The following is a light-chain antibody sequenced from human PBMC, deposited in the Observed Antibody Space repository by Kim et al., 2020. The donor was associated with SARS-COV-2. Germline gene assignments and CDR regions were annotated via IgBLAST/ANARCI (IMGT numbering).Light chain of an antibody. CDR2: RAS. V-gene: IGKV1-5*03. J-gene: IGKJ4*01. CDR3: QEYTGYPPLT. Sequence: DVQMTQSPSTLSASVGDRVIISCRASQSINNWLAWYQHKPGQAPKLLIYRASNRLSGISSRFSGSGSGTEFTLTITSLQSEDFAVYYCQEYTGYPPLTFGGGTKVDIK. CDR1: QSINNW.